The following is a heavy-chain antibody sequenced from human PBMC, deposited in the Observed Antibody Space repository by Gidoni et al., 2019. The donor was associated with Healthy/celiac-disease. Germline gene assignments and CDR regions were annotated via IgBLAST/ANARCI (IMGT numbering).Heavy chain of an antibody. CDR2: IVPIFGTA. CDR3: ASARGSSSWPLYYYYGMDV. D-gene: IGHD6-13*01. V-gene: IGHV1-69*01. Sequence: QVQLGQSGAEGQKPGASVKVSCKDAGGTCSSYANSWVRQAPGQGLEWMGGIVPIFGTANYAQKFQCRVTITADESTSSAYMEFLSLSSQDTAVSYCASARGSSSWPLYYYYGMDVWGQGTTVTVSS. CDR1: GGTCSSYA. J-gene: IGHJ6*02.